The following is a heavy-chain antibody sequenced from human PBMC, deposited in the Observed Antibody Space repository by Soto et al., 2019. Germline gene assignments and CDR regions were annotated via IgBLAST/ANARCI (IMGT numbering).Heavy chain of an antibody. CDR3: ARSDWIDP. CDR2: RGDGSRT. J-gene: IGHJ5*02. V-gene: IGHV3-74*01. CDR1: GFTFNDYW. Sequence: EVQLVESGGALVQPGGSLRLSCAASGFTFNDYWMHWVRQAPGKGLVWVSRGDGSRTSYADSVRGRFTISRDNAKNTLYLQMYSLRAEDTAVYYCARSDWIDPWGQGTLVTVSS.